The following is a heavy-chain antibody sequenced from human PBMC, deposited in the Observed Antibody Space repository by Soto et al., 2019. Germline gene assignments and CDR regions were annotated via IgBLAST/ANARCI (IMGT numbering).Heavy chain of an antibody. Sequence: SVKVSCKASGYTFTSYGISWVRQAPGQGLEWMGGIIPIFGTANYAQKFQGRVTITADESTSTAYMELSSLRSEDTAVYYCAIAKKQQLVRWWFDPWGQGTLVTVSS. CDR3: AIAKKQQLVRWWFDP. J-gene: IGHJ5*02. CDR2: IIPIFGTA. D-gene: IGHD6-13*01. CDR1: GYTFTSYG. V-gene: IGHV1-69*13.